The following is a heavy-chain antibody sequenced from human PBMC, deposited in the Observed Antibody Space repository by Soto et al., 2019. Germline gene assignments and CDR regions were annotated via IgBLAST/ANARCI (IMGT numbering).Heavy chain of an antibody. CDR2: IHSTRSP. V-gene: IGHV4-4*07. CDR3: ARSPAYGDYANLDT. CDR1: GDCVSKYY. J-gene: IGHJ5*02. D-gene: IGHD4-17*01. Sequence: PXETLSLTCTVSGDCVSKYYWNWIRQPYGKGLEWIGRIHSTRSPDYNPSLKSRVTLSVDTSKNQFSLKLSLTSVTAADTAVYYRARSPAYGDYANLDTWGQGTLVTVSS.